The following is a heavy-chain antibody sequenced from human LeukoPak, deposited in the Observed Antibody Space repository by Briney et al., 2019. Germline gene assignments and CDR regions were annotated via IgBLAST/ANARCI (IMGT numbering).Heavy chain of an antibody. D-gene: IGHD5-18*01. Sequence: PGGSLRLSCAASGFTFSSYSMNWVRQAPGKGLEWVSSISSSSSYIYYADSVKGRFTISRDNAKNPLYLQMNSLRAEDTAVYYCARERSVDTAMNYWGQGTLVTVSS. V-gene: IGHV3-21*01. CDR3: ARERSVDTAMNY. J-gene: IGHJ4*02. CDR2: ISSSSSYI. CDR1: GFTFSSYS.